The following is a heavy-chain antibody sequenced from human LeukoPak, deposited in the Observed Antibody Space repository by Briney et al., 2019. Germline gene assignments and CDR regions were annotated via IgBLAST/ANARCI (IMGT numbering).Heavy chain of an antibody. CDR1: GFTVSSNY. Sequence: GGSLRLSCVVSGFTVSSNYMTWVRQAPGKGLEWVSNIYTGGSTDYADSVKARFIISRDNSNNTLYLQMNSLTAEDTAVYYCARGLGLGEFDYWGQGTLVTVSS. CDR2: IYTGGST. V-gene: IGHV3-66*01. CDR3: ARGLGLGEFDY. J-gene: IGHJ4*02. D-gene: IGHD3-16*01.